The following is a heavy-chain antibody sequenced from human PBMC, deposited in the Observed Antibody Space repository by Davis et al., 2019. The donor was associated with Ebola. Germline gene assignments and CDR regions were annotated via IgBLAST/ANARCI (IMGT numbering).Heavy chain of an antibody. J-gene: IGHJ4*02. CDR3: ARHTMLNY. D-gene: IGHD2-8*01. Sequence: GESLKISCAASGFVFSSYVMSWVRRAPGKGLEWVSTLGLSADTYYADSVKGRFTISRDNSKNTLHLQMNSLRAEDTAVYYCARHTMLNYWGQGTLVTVSS. CDR1: GFVFSSYV. CDR2: LGLSADT. V-gene: IGHV3-23*01.